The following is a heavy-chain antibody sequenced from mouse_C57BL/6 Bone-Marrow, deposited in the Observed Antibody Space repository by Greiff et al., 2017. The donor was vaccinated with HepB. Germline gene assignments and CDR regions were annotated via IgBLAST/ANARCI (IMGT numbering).Heavy chain of an antibody. V-gene: IGHV5-6*01. CDR2: ISSGGSYT. Sequence: EVMLVESGGDLVKPGGSLKLSCAASGFTFSSYGMSWVRQTPDKRLEWVATISSGGSYTYYPDSVKGRFTISRDNATNTLYLQMSSLKSEDTAMYYCERSCYGLYAMDYWGQGTSVTVSS. CDR1: GFTFSSYG. D-gene: IGHD3-2*02. CDR3: ERSCYGLYAMDY. J-gene: IGHJ4*01.